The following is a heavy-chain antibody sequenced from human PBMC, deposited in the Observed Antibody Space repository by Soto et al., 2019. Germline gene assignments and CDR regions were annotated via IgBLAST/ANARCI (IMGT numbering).Heavy chain of an antibody. CDR3: AIDPLKRDRFAP. V-gene: IGHV3-23*01. CDR1: KFTFSNHA. CDR2: IAVSGEST. J-gene: IGHJ5*02. Sequence: GGSLRLSCEASKFTFSNHAMSWVRQAPGKGLECVSHIAVSGESTHFADSVKGRFTISRDNSKNTLYLQMNSLRVEDTAVSYCAIDPLKRDRFAPWGHGTLVTVSS. D-gene: IGHD6-25*01.